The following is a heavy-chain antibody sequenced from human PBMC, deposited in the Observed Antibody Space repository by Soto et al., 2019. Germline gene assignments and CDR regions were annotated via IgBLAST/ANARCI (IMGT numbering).Heavy chain of an antibody. D-gene: IGHD3-10*01. CDR2: IFYSGST. V-gene: IGHV4-59*01. Sequence: QVQLQESGPGLVKPSETLSLTCTVSGGSISSYYWSWIRQPPGKGLEWIGFIFYSGSTSYNPSLKSRVTISIDTSEYQFSLKMNSVTAAATAVYYCASTRGDPVVRFDAWGQGTLVAVSS. CDR3: ASTRGDPVVRFDA. J-gene: IGHJ5*02. CDR1: GGSISSYY.